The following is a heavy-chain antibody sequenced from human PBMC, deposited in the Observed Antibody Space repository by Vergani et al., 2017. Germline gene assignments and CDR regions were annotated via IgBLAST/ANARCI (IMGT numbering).Heavy chain of an antibody. Sequence: QVQLQELGPGLVKPSQTLSLICTVSGGSISSGDYYWSWIRQPPGKGLEWIGYIYYSGSTYYNPSLKSRVTISVDTSKNQFSLKLSSVTAADTAVYYCARVHLVGPTSVDYWGQGTLVTVSS. D-gene: IGHD1-26*01. CDR2: IYYSGST. CDR3: ARVHLVGPTSVDY. CDR1: GGSISSGDYY. V-gene: IGHV4-30-4*01. J-gene: IGHJ4*02.